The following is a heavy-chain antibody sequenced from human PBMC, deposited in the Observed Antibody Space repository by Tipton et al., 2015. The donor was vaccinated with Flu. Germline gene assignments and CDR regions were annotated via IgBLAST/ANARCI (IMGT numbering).Heavy chain of an antibody. CDR2: IYYSGST. J-gene: IGHJ4*02. D-gene: IGHD3-10*01. Sequence: TLSLTCTVSGGSISSSSYYWGWIRQPPGKGLEWIGGIYYSGSTYYNPSLKSRVTISVDTSKNQFSLKLTSVTAADMAVYYCATSEGEGGLLWFGEPKTYWGQGTLVTVSS. CDR3: ATSEGEGGLLWFGEPKTY. V-gene: IGHV4-39*07. CDR1: GGSISSSSYY.